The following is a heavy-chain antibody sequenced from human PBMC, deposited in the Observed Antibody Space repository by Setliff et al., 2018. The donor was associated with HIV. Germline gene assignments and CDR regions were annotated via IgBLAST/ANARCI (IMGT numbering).Heavy chain of an antibody. CDR2: INHSGST. D-gene: IGHD4-17*01. J-gene: IGHJ6*03. V-gene: IGHV4-34*01. CDR1: GGSFSDYY. CDR3: ATRPDGATGNYFYMDV. Sequence: SETLSLTCSVYGGSFSDYYWTWIRQSPGKGLVWIGGINHSGSTNYNPSLKTRVTISVDTSKKQFSLRLSSVTAADTAVYYCATRPDGATGNYFYMDVWGKGTTVTVSS.